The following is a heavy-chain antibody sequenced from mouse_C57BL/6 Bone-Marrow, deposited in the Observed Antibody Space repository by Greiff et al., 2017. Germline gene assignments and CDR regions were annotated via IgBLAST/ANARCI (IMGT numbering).Heavy chain of an antibody. D-gene: IGHD2-4*01. J-gene: IGHJ3*01. V-gene: IGHV1-81*01. Sequence: VQLQQSGAELARPGASVKLSCKASGYTFTSYGISWVKQRTGQGLEWIGAIYPRSGNTYYNEKFKGKATLTADKSSSTAYMELRSLTSEDSAVYFCARYYDYPWFACWGQGTLVTVSA. CDR2: IYPRSGNT. CDR1: GYTFTSYG. CDR3: ARYYDYPWFAC.